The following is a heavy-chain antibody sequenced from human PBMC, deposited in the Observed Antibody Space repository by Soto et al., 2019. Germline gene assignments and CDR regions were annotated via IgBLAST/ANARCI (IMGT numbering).Heavy chain of an antibody. D-gene: IGHD2-21*01. V-gene: IGHV4-4*07. CDR3: ARERTYQVSGDQALDI. Sequence: QVQLQESGPGLVKPSETLSLTCTVSGGSITTYYWSWIRQPAGKGLEWIGRIFVSGSTNYIPSLKSRVTMSMDTSKSQFSLKLTSVTAADTAVYYCARERTYQVSGDQALDIWGQGTMVIVSS. J-gene: IGHJ3*02. CDR2: IFVSGST. CDR1: GGSITTYY.